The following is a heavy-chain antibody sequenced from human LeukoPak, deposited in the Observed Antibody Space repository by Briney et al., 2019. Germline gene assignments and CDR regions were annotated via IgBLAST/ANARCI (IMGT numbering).Heavy chain of an antibody. D-gene: IGHD1-1*01. CDR3: ARENWNLLGLYYYYYMDV. Sequence: SETLSLTCTVSGGSISSYYWSWIRQPAGKGLEWIGRIYTSGSTNYNPSLKSRVTMSVDTSKNQFSLKLSSVTAADTVVYYCARENWNLLGLYYYYYMDVWGKGTTVTVSS. J-gene: IGHJ6*03. CDR1: GGSISSYY. CDR2: IYTSGST. V-gene: IGHV4-4*07.